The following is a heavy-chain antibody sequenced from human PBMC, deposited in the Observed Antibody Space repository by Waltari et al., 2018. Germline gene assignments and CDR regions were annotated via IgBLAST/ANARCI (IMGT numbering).Heavy chain of an antibody. CDR3: AAQGFGELLYQPYFAY. CDR1: GFTFSSYA. CDR2: MRGSGGST. V-gene: IGHV3-23*01. D-gene: IGHD3-10*01. J-gene: IGHJ4*02. Sequence: EVQLLESGGGLVQPGGSLRLSCAASGFTFSSYAMSWVRQAPGKGLEWVAAMRGSGGSTCYADSVKGRFTISRDNSKNTLYLQMNRLRAEDTAVYYFAAQGFGELLYQPYFAYWCQGTLVTVSS.